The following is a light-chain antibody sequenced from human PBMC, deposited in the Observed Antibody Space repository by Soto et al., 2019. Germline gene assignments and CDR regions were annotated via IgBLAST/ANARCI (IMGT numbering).Light chain of an antibody. CDR2: KAS. CDR3: QHHNSYSWT. Sequence: SASGGEGVTITCRASQSISSWLAWYQQKPGKAPKLLIYKASSLESGVPSRFSGSGSGTEFTLTISSLQPDDFSNDYCQHHNSYSWTCSQGPKLDIK. CDR1: QSISSW. V-gene: IGKV1-5*03. J-gene: IGKJ1*01.